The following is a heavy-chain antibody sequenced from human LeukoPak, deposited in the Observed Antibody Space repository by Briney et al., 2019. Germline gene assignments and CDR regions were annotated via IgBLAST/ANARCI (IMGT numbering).Heavy chain of an antibody. J-gene: IGHJ4*02. V-gene: IGHV4-59*01. D-gene: IGHD6-25*01. CDR2: MYYGGNS. Sequence: PSETLSLTCTVSGGSTSVNYWSWIRQPPGKGLEWIGYMYYGGNSNYNPSLKSRVTISIETSKNQFSRRPNSVTAADTAVYYCARSSTRLPRAATPWGQGTLVTVSS. CDR3: ARSSTRLPRAATP. CDR1: GGSTSVNY.